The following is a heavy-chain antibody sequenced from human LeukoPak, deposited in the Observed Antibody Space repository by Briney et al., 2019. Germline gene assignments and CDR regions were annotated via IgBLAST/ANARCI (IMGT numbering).Heavy chain of an antibody. CDR2: INQGGSDK. J-gene: IGHJ4*02. D-gene: IGHD1-14*01. V-gene: IGHV3-7*01. CDR1: GFTLGSHW. CDR3: TRDRSRAEDD. Sequence: LAGGSLTLSCAAAGFTLGSHWKSWVRPAAGKGLQWVANINQGGSDKYYVDSVKGRFTISRDNANNLLYVQMNSLRGEDTAVYYCTRDRSRAEDDWGQGTLVTVSS.